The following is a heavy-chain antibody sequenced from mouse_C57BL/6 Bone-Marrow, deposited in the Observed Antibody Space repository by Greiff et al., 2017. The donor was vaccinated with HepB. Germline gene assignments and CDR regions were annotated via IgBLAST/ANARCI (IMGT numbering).Heavy chain of an antibody. J-gene: IGHJ2*01. V-gene: IGHV14-2*01. Sequence: VQLQQSGAELVKPGASVKLSCTASGFTIKDYYMHWVKQRTEQGLEWIGRIDPEDGETKSAPTFPGTATITADTSSNTAYLQLSSLTSKDTAVFYCARWGLHPFDYWGQGTTLTVSS. CDR2: IDPEDGET. CDR3: ARWGLHPFDY. CDR1: GFTIKDYY. D-gene: IGHD2-4*01.